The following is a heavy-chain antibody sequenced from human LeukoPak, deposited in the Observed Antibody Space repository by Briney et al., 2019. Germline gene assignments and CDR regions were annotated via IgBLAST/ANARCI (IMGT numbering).Heavy chain of an antibody. Sequence: NTSETLSLTCTVSGGSISSGGYYWSWIRQPPGKGLEWIGYIYHSGSTYYNPSLKSRVTISVDRSKNQFSLKLSSVTAADTAVYYCARDRIRFDPWGQGTLVTVSS. V-gene: IGHV4-30-2*01. CDR1: GGSISSGGYY. D-gene: IGHD3-16*01. CDR3: ARDRIRFDP. CDR2: IYHSGST. J-gene: IGHJ5*02.